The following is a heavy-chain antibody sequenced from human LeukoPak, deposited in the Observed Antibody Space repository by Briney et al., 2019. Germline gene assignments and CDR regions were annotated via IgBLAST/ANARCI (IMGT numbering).Heavy chain of an antibody. D-gene: IGHD3-22*01. CDR3: ARDRYYYDSSGYLVFDY. Sequence: SETLSLTCAVYGGSFSGYYWSWIRQPPGKGLEWIGEINHSGSTNYNPSLKSRVTMSVDTSKNQFSLKLSSVTAADTAVYYCARDRYYYDSSGYLVFDYWGQGTLVTVSS. CDR2: INHSGST. CDR1: GGSFSGYY. J-gene: IGHJ4*02. V-gene: IGHV4-34*01.